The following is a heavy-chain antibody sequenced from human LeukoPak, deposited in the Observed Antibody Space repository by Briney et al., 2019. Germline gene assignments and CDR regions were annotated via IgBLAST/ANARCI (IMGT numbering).Heavy chain of an antibody. CDR2: ISGSGGST. Sequence: GGSLRLSCEASGFSFSNYWMSWVRQAPGKGLEWVSAISGSGGSTYYADSVKGRFTISRDNSKNTLYLQMNSLRAEDTAVYYCAKRGGIAARPFQDYYYYYYMDVWGKGITVTVSS. J-gene: IGHJ6*03. V-gene: IGHV3-23*01. CDR1: GFSFSNYW. CDR3: AKRGGIAARPFQDYYYYYYMDV. D-gene: IGHD6-6*01.